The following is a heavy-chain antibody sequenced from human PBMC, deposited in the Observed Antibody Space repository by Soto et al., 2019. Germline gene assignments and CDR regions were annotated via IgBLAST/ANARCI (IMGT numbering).Heavy chain of an antibody. CDR3: ATLSKDFWSGPNNWFDP. J-gene: IGHJ5*02. D-gene: IGHD3-3*01. CDR1: GYTLTELS. Sequence: ASVKVSCKVSGYTLTELSMHWVRQAPGKGLEWMGGFDPEDGETIYAQKFQGRVTMTEDTSTDTAYMELSSLRSEDTAVYYCATLSKDFWSGPNNWFDPWGQGTLVTVS. CDR2: FDPEDGET. V-gene: IGHV1-24*01.